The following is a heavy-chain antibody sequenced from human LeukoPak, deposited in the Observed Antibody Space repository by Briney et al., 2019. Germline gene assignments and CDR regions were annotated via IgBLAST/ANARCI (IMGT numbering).Heavy chain of an antibody. J-gene: IGHJ4*02. Sequence: GGSLRLSCAASGFTFSSYSMNWVRQAPGKGLEWVSSISSSSSYIYYADSVKGRFTISRDNAKNSLYLQMNSLGAEDTAVYYCAREFVRVTTWTPANYWGQGTLVTVSS. CDR3: AREFVRVTTWTPANY. V-gene: IGHV3-21*04. CDR1: GFTFSSYS. D-gene: IGHD4-17*01. CDR2: ISSSSSYI.